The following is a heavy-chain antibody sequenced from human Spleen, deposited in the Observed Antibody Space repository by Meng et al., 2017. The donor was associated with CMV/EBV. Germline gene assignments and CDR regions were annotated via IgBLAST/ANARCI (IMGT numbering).Heavy chain of an antibody. Sequence: GESLKISCAASGFTVSINYMTWVRQAPGKGLEWVSGIYPNGNTYYADSVKGRFTISRDNAKNTVYLQMNSLTAEDTAVYYCARGRLAREATYTWFDPWGQGTLVTVSS. J-gene: IGHJ5*02. CDR3: ARGRLAREATYTWFDP. V-gene: IGHV3-66*01. CDR2: IYPNGNT. CDR1: GFTVSINY. D-gene: IGHD3-10*01.